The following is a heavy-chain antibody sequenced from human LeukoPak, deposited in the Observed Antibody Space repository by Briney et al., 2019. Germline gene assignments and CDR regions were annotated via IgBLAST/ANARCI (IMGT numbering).Heavy chain of an antibody. CDR1: GFTLGDYG. D-gene: IGHD2-2*01. CDR3: AASDHRFCSSISCHFDY. CDR2: IQSRTYGAAT. Sequence: GGSLRLSCITSGFTLGDYGMSWVRQAPGKGPEWVAFIQSRTYGAATQYTASVKGRFSISRDDSKGIAFLQMNSLKIEDTAVYYCAASDHRFCSSISCHFDYWGQGALVTVSS. V-gene: IGHV3-49*04. J-gene: IGHJ4*02.